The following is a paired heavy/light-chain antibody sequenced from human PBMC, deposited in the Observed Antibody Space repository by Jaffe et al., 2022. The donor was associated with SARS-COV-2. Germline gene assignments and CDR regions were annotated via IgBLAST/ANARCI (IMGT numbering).Light chain of an antibody. CDR2: SNN. CDR1: SSNIGSNA. V-gene: IGLV1-44*01. CDR3: AAWDDRLNGYV. Sequence: QSVLTQPPSASGTPGQRVTISCSGSSSNIGSNAVNWYQHLPGTAPKLLIYSNNQRPSGVPDRFSGSKSGTSASLAISGLQSEDEADYYCAAWDDRLNGYVFGTGTKVTVL. J-gene: IGLJ1*01.
Heavy chain of an antibody. CDR3: ARDRIAVAGAFVMDV. Sequence: EGQLVESGGGLVQPGGALRLSCAASGFTFSRNSMNWVRQVPGKGLEWVSHISASSRSMYYADSVKGRFTISRDNAENSLYLQMNSLRAEDTAVYYCARDRIAVAGAFVMDVWGKGTTVTVSS. D-gene: IGHD6-19*01. V-gene: IGHV3-48*01. CDR1: GFTFSRNS. CDR2: ISASSRSM. J-gene: IGHJ6*03.